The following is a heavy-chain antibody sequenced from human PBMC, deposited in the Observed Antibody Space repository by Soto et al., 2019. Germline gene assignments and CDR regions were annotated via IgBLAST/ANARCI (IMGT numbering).Heavy chain of an antibody. Sequence: PGGSLRLSCAASGFTFGDYYMSWVRQAPGKGLEWISYISTMNSHSYYADSVKGRFTVSRDNAQNLLYLQMNSLRAEDTALYYCARDNCDSTGCPLDYWGQGTLVTVS. CDR2: ISTMNSHS. V-gene: IGHV3-11*05. CDR1: GFTFGDYY. J-gene: IGHJ4*02. D-gene: IGHD3-9*01. CDR3: ARDNCDSTGCPLDY.